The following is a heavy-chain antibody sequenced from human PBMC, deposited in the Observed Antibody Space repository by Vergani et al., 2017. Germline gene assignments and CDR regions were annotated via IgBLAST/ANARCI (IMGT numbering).Heavy chain of an antibody. CDR3: ARGRPNSGSYSI. D-gene: IGHD1-26*01. CDR1: GFTFSSYS. V-gene: IGHV3-21*05. CDR2: ISSSSSPI. J-gene: IGHJ4*02. Sequence: EVQLVESGGGLVKPGGSLRLSCAASGFTFSSYSMNWVRQAPGKGLEWVSYISSSSSPIYYADSVKGRFTISRDNAKNSLYLQMNSLRAEDTAVYYCARGRPNSGSYSIWGQGTLVTVSS.